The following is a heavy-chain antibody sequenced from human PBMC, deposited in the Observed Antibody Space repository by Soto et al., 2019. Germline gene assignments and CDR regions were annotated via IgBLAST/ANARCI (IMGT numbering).Heavy chain of an antibody. V-gene: IGHV3-74*01. CDR3: ARDEGFKLGS. Sequence: GGSLRLSCAASGFTFSGYWMHWVRQDPEKGLVWVSRINSDGTGIIYADSVKGRFTISRDNAKNTLYLQMNNLRAEDTAVYYCARDEGFKLGSWGQGTRVTVSS. CDR2: INSDGTGI. J-gene: IGHJ5*02. D-gene: IGHD3-16*01. CDR1: GFTFSGYW.